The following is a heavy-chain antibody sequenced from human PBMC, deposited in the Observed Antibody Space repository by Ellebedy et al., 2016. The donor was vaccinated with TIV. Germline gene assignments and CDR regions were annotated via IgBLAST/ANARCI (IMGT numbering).Heavy chain of an antibody. CDR2: IKQDGNEK. Sequence: GGSLRLSXAASGFTFRNFWMSWVRQAPGKGLEYVASIKQDGNEKYYVDSVKGRFTISRDNAKNSLYLQMNSLRTEDTAVYYCAHATVRAWGQGTLVTVSS. J-gene: IGHJ5*02. D-gene: IGHD3-10*01. CDR1: GFTFRNFW. CDR3: AHATVRA. V-gene: IGHV3-7*01.